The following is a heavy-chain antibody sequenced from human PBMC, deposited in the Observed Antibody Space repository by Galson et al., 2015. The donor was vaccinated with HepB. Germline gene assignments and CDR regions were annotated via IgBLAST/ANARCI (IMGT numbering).Heavy chain of an antibody. CDR3: ARERDPTGPNGEEYYYYGMDV. CDR2: ISYDGSNK. J-gene: IGHJ6*02. V-gene: IGHV3-30-3*01. Sequence: SLRLSCAASGFTFSSYAMHWVRQAPGKGLEWVAVISYDGSNKYYADSVKGRFTISRDNSKNTLYLQMNSLRAEDTAVYYCARERDPTGPNGEEYYYYGMDVWGQGTTVTVSS. D-gene: IGHD3-10*01. CDR1: GFTFSSYA.